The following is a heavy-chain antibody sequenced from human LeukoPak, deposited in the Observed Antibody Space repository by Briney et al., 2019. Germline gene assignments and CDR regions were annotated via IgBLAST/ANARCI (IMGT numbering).Heavy chain of an antibody. Sequence: GGSLRLSCAASGFTFSNYRMSWVRQAPGKGLEWVANLNLEGSDKYYVDSVKGRFTISRDNTKNSLYLQMDSLRVEDTAVYYCASHPKLRFLEWLLKPLDYWGQGTLVTVSS. CDR2: LNLEGSDK. CDR1: GFTFSNYR. CDR3: ASHPKLRFLEWLLKPLDY. V-gene: IGHV3-7*05. D-gene: IGHD3-3*01. J-gene: IGHJ4*02.